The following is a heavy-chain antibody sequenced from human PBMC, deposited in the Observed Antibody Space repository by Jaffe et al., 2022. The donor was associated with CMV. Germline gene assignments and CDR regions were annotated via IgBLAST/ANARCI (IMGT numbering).Heavy chain of an antibody. J-gene: IGHJ4*02. CDR3: ARADGSTWYTWWDY. CDR2: IYYSGNT. D-gene: IGHD6-13*01. CDR1: GGSISSYY. Sequence: QVQLQESGPGLVKPSETLSLTCTVSGGSISSYYWSWIRQPPGKGLEWIGYIYYSGNTNYNPSLKSRVTISVDTSKNQFSLKLSSVTAADTAVYYCARADGSTWYTWWDYWGQGTLVTVSS. V-gene: IGHV4-59*01.